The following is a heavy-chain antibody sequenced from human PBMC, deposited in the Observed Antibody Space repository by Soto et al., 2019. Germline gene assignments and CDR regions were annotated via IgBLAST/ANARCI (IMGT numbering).Heavy chain of an antibody. CDR3: ARDSHVGSGWQLTADY. CDR1: GFTFSSYG. D-gene: IGHD6-19*01. CDR2: IWYDGSNK. J-gene: IGHJ4*02. V-gene: IGHV3-33*01. Sequence: GGSLRLSCAATGFTFSSYGMHWVRQAPGKGLEWVAVIWYDGSNKYYAESVKGRFTISRDNSKNTLYLQMNNLRAEDTAVYYCARDSHVGSGWQLTADYWGQGTLVTVSS.